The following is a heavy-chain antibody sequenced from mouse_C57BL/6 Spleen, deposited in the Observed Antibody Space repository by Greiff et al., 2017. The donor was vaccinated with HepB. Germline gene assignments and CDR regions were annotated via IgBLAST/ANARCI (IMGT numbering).Heavy chain of an antibody. Sequence: VQLQQSGPELVKPGASVKISCKASGYSFTGYYMNWVKQSPEKSLEWIGEINPSTGGTTYNQKFKAKATLTVDKSSSTAYMQLKSLTSEDSAVYYCASYSPWFAYWGQGTLVTVSA. D-gene: IGHD2-12*01. CDR3: ASYSPWFAY. CDR1: GYSFTGYY. V-gene: IGHV1-42*01. CDR2: INPSTGGT. J-gene: IGHJ3*01.